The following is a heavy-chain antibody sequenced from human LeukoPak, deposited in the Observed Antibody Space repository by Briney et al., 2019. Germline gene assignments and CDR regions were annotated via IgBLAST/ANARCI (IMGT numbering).Heavy chain of an antibody. CDR1: GFTFSSYW. V-gene: IGHV3-7*01. CDR2: IKQDGSEK. CDR3: ARDAITMVRGVIIPNWFDP. J-gene: IGHJ5*02. D-gene: IGHD3-10*01. Sequence: GGSLRLSCAASGFTFSSYWMSRVRQAPGKGLEWVANIKQDGSEKYYVDSVKGRFTISRDNAKNSLYLQMNSLRDEDTAVYYCARDAITMVRGVIIPNWFDPWGQGTLVTVSS.